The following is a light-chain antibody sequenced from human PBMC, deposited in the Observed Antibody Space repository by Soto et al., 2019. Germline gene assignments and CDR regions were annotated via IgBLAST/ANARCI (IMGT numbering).Light chain of an antibody. CDR1: QSVRTN. J-gene: IGKJ1*01. CDR2: RAS. Sequence: EIVMTQSPATLSVSPGERATLSCRASQSVRTNLAWYQQKPGQAPRLLIYRASTRAAGIPARFSGSGSGTEFTLSTSSPQAEDCPENVHYMNNNWPPWAFGRGTKVDIK. V-gene: IGKV3-15*01. CDR3: YMNNNWPPWA.